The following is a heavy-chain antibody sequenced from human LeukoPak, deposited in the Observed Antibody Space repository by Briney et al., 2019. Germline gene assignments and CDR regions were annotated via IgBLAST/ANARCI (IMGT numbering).Heavy chain of an antibody. V-gene: IGHV3-48*02. J-gene: IGHJ3*02. D-gene: IGHD6-19*01. CDR3: ARDRLAVAGQGSDAFDI. CDR1: GFTFSSYT. Sequence: PGGSLRLSCAASGFTFSSYTMNWVRQAPGKGLEWVSSISSSSSAIYYAASVKGRFTISRDNAKNSLYLQMNSLRDEDTAVYYCARDRLAVAGQGSDAFDIWGQGTMVTVSS. CDR2: ISSSSSAI.